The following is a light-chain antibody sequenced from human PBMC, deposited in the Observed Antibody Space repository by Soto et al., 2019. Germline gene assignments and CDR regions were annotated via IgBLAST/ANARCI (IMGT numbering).Light chain of an antibody. CDR2: EVS. Sequence: ALTQPASVSGSPGQSITISCTGTSSDVGGYNYVSWYQQYPGKAPKLMIYEVSNRPSGVSNRFSGSKSGNTASLTISGLQAEDEADYYCSSYTSSSTYVFGTGTKVTVL. J-gene: IGLJ1*01. CDR1: SSDVGGYNY. CDR3: SSYTSSSTYV. V-gene: IGLV2-14*01.